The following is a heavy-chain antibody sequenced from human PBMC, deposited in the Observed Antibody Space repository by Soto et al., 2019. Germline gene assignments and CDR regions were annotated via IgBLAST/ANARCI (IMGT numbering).Heavy chain of an antibody. CDR3: ARRRELLSGPNWFDP. CDR1: GGSISSYY. D-gene: IGHD1-26*01. V-gene: IGHV4-59*01. CDR2: IYYSGST. J-gene: IGHJ5*02. Sequence: QVQLQESGPGLVKPSETLSLTCTVSGGSISSYYWSWIRQPPGKGLEWIGYIYYSGSTNYNPSLKSRVTISVDTSKNQFSLKLSSVTAADTAVYYCARRRELLSGPNWFDPWGQGTLVTVSS.